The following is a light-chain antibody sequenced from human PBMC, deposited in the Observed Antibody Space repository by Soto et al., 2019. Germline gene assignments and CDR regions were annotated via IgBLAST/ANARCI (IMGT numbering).Light chain of an antibody. V-gene: IGKV3-15*01. CDR3: QQYNNWPPWT. CDR1: QSVRSN. J-gene: IGKJ1*01. CDR2: GAS. Sequence: EIVMTQSPATLSVSPGERATLSCRASQSVRSNLARYQQKPGQAPRLLIYGASTRATGIPARFSGSGYGTEFTLTISSLQSEDFAVYYCQQYNNWPPWTFGQGTKVEIK.